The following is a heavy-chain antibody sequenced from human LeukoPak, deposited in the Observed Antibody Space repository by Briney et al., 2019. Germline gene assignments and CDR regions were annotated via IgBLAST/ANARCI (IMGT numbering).Heavy chain of an antibody. CDR2: IYPGDSDT. V-gene: IGHV5-51*01. J-gene: IGHJ3*02. CDR1: GYSFTSYW. D-gene: IGHD6-13*01. Sequence: GESLKISCKDSGYSFTSYWIGWVRQMPGKGLEWMGIIYPGDSDTRYSPSFQGQVTISGDKSIGTAYLQWSSLKASDTAIYYCARHRGSSTWYVPTADDAFDIWGQGTMVTVS. CDR3: ARHRGSSTWYVPTADDAFDI.